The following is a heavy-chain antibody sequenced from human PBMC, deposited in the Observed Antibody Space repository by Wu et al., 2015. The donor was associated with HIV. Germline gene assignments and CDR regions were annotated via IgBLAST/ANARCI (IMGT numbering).Heavy chain of an antibody. CDR2: INVDSGGT. J-gene: IGHJ2*01. CDR1: AYTFTDYY. Sequence: QVQLVQSGAEVKKPGASVKVSCKASAYTFTDYYIHWVRQAPGQGLEWMGWINVDSGGTNDAQKFQGRVTITRDTSINTAYMELSGLRSDDTAVYYCARSGINFGRWFLSSVCNYF. V-gene: IGHV1-2*02. D-gene: IGHD2-15*01. CDR3: ARSGINFGRWFLSSVCNYF.